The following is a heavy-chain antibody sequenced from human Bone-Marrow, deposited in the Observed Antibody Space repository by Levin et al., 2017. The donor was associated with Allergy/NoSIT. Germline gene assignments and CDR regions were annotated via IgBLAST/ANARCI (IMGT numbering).Heavy chain of an antibody. J-gene: IGHJ4*02. Sequence: SQTLSLTCTVSGGSISSYYWSWIRQPPGKGLWWIVYISDSGSTNYNPSLKSRVSMSLDTSKNQFSLKLTSVTSADTAVYYCARPLTTVTTGAFGNWGQGILVTVSS. CDR2: ISDSGST. V-gene: IGHV4-59*01. D-gene: IGHD4-17*01. CDR1: GGSISSYY. CDR3: ARPLTTVTTGAFGN.